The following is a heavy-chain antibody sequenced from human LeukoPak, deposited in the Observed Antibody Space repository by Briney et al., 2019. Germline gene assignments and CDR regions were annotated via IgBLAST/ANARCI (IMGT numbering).Heavy chain of an antibody. CDR2: VYWDDDK. CDR3: AHMARWGELLSHAFDI. Sequence: SGPTLVNPTQTLTLTCTFSGFSLSTSAVGVGWIRRPPGKALEWLALVYWDDDKRYSPSLKSRLTITKDTSKNQVVLTMTNMDPVDTATYYCAHMARWGELLSHAFDIWGQGTMVTVSS. D-gene: IGHD1-26*01. CDR1: GFSLSTSAVG. V-gene: IGHV2-5*02. J-gene: IGHJ3*02.